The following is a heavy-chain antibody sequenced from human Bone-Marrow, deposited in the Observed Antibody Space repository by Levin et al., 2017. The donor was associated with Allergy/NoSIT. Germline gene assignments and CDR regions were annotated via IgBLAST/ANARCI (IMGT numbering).Heavy chain of an antibody. V-gene: IGHV3-33*01. D-gene: IGHD2-21*02. CDR1: GLRFSDYG. CDR3: ATEKNGDLAFDI. CDR2: IWYDGSHK. J-gene: IGHJ3*02. Sequence: PGGSLRLSCAVSGLRFSDYGMHWVRQAPGKGLEWVAIIWYDGSHKDYGDPVKGRFTISRDNSKSSLYLQMDSLRAEDTAVYYCATEKNGDLAFDIWGQGTMVTVAS.